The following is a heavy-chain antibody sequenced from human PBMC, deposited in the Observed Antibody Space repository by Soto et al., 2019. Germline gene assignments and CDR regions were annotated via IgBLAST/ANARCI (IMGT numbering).Heavy chain of an antibody. V-gene: IGHV1-18*01. Sequence: ASVKVSCKASGYTFTSYAMHWVRQAPGQRLEWMGWISAYNGNTNYAQKLQGRVTMTTDTSTNTAYMELRSLRSDDTAVYYCARDFGYNYGFSPVDYWGQGTLVTVSS. CDR1: GYTFTSYA. CDR3: ARDFGYNYGFSPVDY. J-gene: IGHJ4*02. D-gene: IGHD5-18*01. CDR2: ISAYNGNT.